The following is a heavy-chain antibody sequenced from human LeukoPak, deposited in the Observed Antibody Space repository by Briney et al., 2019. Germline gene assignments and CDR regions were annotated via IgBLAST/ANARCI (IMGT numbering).Heavy chain of an antibody. CDR2: INPNSGGT. V-gene: IGHV1-2*02. D-gene: IGHD4-17*01. Sequence: ASVTVSCKASGYTFTGYYMHWVRQAPGQGIEWMGWINPNSGGTDYAQKFQGRVTMTRDTSISTAYMELSRLRSDDTAVYYCARITVTNYYYYGMDLWGQGTTVTVSS. CDR1: GYTFTGYY. J-gene: IGHJ6*02. CDR3: ARITVTNYYYYGMDL.